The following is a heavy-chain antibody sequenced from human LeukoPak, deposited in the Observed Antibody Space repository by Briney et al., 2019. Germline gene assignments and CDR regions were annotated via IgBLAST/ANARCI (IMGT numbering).Heavy chain of an antibody. CDR3: AKDWDYNFWSNYDH. D-gene: IGHD3-3*01. CDR2: IRYDGSDK. J-gene: IGHJ4*02. V-gene: IGHV3-30*02. CDR1: GFSFNKYG. Sequence: GVSLRLSCATSGFSFNKYGMHWVRQAPGKGLEWVAYIRYDGSDKHYGESVKGRFTISRDDSKDTLYLQMSSLRAADTAVYYCAKDWDYNFWSNYDHWGQGILVPVSS.